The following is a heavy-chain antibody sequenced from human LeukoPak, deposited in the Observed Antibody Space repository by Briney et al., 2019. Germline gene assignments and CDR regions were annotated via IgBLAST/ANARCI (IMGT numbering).Heavy chain of an antibody. Sequence: SQTLSLTCTVSGGSLSSGSYYWSWIRQPAGKGLEWIGRIYTSVNTNYNPSLKSRVSISVVTSKNQFSLQLSSVTAADTAVYYCAREVHDYVWGSQHDALDIWGQGTMVTVSS. J-gene: IGHJ3*02. CDR1: GGSLSSGSYY. D-gene: IGHD3-16*01. CDR3: AREVHDYVWGSQHDALDI. CDR2: IYTSVNT. V-gene: IGHV4-61*02.